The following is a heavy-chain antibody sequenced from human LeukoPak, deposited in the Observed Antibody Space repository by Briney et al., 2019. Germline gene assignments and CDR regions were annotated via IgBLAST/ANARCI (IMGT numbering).Heavy chain of an antibody. J-gene: IGHJ3*01. D-gene: IGHD5-12*01. V-gene: IGHV3-9*01. Sequence: GGSLRLSCAASGFNFGDYAMHWVRQVPGKGLEWVSGISWNTGTIEYADSVKGRFTISRDNAKNSLFLQMNSLKPEDTALYYCAKVHHIVRVQGAFDVWGQGTMVTVSS. CDR2: ISWNTGTI. CDR3: AKVHHIVRVQGAFDV. CDR1: GFNFGDYA.